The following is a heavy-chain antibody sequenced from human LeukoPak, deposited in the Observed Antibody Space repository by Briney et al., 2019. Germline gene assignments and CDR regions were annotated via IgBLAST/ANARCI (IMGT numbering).Heavy chain of an antibody. D-gene: IGHD4-11*01. Sequence: SETLSLTCTVSGGSISSYYWSWIRQPPGKGLEWIGYIYYSGSTNYNPSLKGRVTISVDTSKNQFSLKLSSVTAADTAVYYCARVEFSNYEDYYYYMDVWGKGTTVTVSS. CDR3: ARVEFSNYEDYYYYMDV. CDR1: GGSISSYY. V-gene: IGHV4-59*12. CDR2: IYYSGST. J-gene: IGHJ6*03.